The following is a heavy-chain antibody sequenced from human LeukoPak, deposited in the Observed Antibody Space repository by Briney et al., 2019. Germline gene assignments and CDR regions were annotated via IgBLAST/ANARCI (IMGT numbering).Heavy chain of an antibody. Sequence: GGSLRLSFAASGXTFSSYAMSWVRQAPGKGLEWVSGISGSGGSTYYADSVKGRFTISRDNAKNSLYLQMNSLRAEDTAVYYCARGYSSYYPDAFDIWGQGTMVTVSS. D-gene: IGHD5-12*01. V-gene: IGHV3-23*01. CDR1: GXTFSSYA. CDR3: ARGYSSYYPDAFDI. J-gene: IGHJ3*02. CDR2: ISGSGGST.